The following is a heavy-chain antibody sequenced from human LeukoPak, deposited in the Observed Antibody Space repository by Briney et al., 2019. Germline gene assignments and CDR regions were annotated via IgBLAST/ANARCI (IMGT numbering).Heavy chain of an antibody. CDR3: ARDRDAFDI. Sequence: PGGSLRLSCAASGFTFSSYSMNGVRQAPGKGLEWVAVISYDGSNKYYADSVKGRFTISRDNSKNTLYLQMNSLRAEDTAVYYCARDRDAFDIWGQGTMVTVSS. J-gene: IGHJ3*02. CDR1: GFTFSSYS. CDR2: ISYDGSNK. V-gene: IGHV3-30*03.